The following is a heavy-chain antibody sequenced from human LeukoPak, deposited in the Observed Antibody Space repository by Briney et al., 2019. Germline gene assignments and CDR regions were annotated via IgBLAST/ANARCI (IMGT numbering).Heavy chain of an antibody. J-gene: IGHJ4*02. V-gene: IGHV4-39*01. Sequence: PSETLSLTCTVSGGSISSSSYYWGWIRRPPGKGLEWIGSIDYSGSTYYNPSLKSRVTISVDTSKKQFSLKLSSVTAADTAVYYCARQERRMITMVRGPAGPGPVDYWGQGTLVTVSS. CDR2: IDYSGST. CDR3: ARQERRMITMVRGPAGPGPVDY. D-gene: IGHD3-10*01. CDR1: GGSISSSSYY.